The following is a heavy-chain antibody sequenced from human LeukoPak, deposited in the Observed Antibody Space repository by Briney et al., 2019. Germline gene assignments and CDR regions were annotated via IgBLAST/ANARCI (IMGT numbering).Heavy chain of an antibody. CDR2: SNPNSGGT. CDR1: GYTFTGYY. CDR3: ATTRRYYYDSSGPDAFDL. J-gene: IGHJ3*01. V-gene: IGHV1-2*02. Sequence: ASVKVPCKASGYTFTGYYIHWVRQAPGQGLEWMGWSNPNSGGTNYAQNFQGSITMTRDTSISTAYMELSRLRSDDTAVYYCATTRRYYYDSSGPDAFDLWGQGTMVTVSS. D-gene: IGHD3-22*01.